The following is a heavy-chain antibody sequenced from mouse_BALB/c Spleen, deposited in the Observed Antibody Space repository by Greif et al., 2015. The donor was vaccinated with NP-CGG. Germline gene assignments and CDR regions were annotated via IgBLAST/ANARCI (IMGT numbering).Heavy chain of an antibody. CDR3: ARSPARAPRAMDY. V-gene: IGHV5-17*02. D-gene: IGHD3-1*01. CDR2: ISSGSSTI. J-gene: IGHJ4*01. CDR1: GFTFSSFG. Sequence: EVMLVESGGGLVQPGGSRKLSCAASGFTFSSFGMHWVRQAPEKGLEWVAYISSGSSTIYYADTVKGRFTISRDNPKNTLFLQMTSLRSEDTAMYYCARSPARAPRAMDYWGQGTSVTVSS.